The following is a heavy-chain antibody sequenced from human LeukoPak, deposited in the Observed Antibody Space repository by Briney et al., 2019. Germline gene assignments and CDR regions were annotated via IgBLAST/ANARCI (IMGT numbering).Heavy chain of an antibody. D-gene: IGHD4-11*01. CDR3: ARDRDDYLSVNWFDP. CDR1: GGTFSSYA. CDR2: IIPIFGTA. Sequence: SVKVSCKASGGTFSSYAIGWVRQAPGQGLEWMGRIIPIFGTANYAQKFQGRVTITTDESTSTAYMELSSLRSEDTAVYYCARDRDDYLSVNWFDPWGQGTLVTVSS. V-gene: IGHV1-69*05. J-gene: IGHJ5*02.